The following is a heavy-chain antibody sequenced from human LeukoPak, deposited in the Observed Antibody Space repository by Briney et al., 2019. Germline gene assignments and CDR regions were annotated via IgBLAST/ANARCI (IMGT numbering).Heavy chain of an antibody. CDR2: ISGSGGST. CDR3: AKPDVGISAPFDY. D-gene: IGHD2-21*01. CDR1: GFTLSSYA. J-gene: IGHJ4*02. Sequence: GGSLRLSCAASGFTLSSYAMSWVRQAPGKGLEWVSAISGSGGSTYYADSVRGRFTISRDNSKNTLYLQMNSLRAEDTAVYYCAKPDVGISAPFDYWGQGTLVTVSS. V-gene: IGHV3-23*01.